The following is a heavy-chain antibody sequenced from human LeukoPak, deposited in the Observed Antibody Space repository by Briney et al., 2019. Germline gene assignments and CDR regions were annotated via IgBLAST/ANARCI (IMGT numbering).Heavy chain of an antibody. J-gene: IGHJ4*02. D-gene: IGHD4-17*01. V-gene: IGHV3-15*01. Sequence: PGGSLRLSCVASGFTFSNAWTNWVRQAPGKGLEWVGRIKSKTDGGTTDYAAPVKGRITISRDDSTNTLHLQMNSLKTEDTAVYYCTTSLAGAVTRVYPFDNWGQGTLVTVSS. CDR1: GFTFSNAW. CDR3: TTSLAGAVTRVYPFDN. CDR2: IKSKTDGGTT.